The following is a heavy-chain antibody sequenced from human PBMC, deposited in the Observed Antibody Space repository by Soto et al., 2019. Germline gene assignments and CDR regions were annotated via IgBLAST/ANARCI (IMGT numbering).Heavy chain of an antibody. Sequence: SETLSLTCAVSGDYISSGGYYWSWIRRPPGKGLEWIGYIFHNGGSYYSPSLPSRVTISLDMSKNQFSLKLSSVTAADTAVYYCARLDGYNSFDFWGQGTLVTVSS. CDR1: GDYISSGGYY. D-gene: IGHD1-1*01. V-gene: IGHV4-30-2*01. CDR2: IFHNGGS. CDR3: ARLDGYNSFDF. J-gene: IGHJ4*02.